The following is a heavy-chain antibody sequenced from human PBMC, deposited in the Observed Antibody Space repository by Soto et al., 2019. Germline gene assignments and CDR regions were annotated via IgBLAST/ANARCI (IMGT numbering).Heavy chain of an antibody. Sequence: EGSLRLSWAASGFTFSSYIMNWVRQAPGKGLEWVSSISSSSSYIYYADSVKGRFTISRDNAKNSLYLQMNSLRAEDTAVYYCARDQPGYSYGYGLGYWGQGTLVTVS. V-gene: IGHV3-21*01. CDR2: ISSSSSYI. D-gene: IGHD5-18*01. CDR3: ARDQPGYSYGYGLGY. J-gene: IGHJ4*02. CDR1: GFTFSSYI.